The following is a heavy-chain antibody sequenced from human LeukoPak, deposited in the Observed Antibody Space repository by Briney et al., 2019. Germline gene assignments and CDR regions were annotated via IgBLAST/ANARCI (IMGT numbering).Heavy chain of an antibody. D-gene: IGHD6-19*01. CDR3: AKDAEQWLLTGPYDY. J-gene: IGHJ4*02. Sequence: GGSLRLSRAASGFTFSSYGMHWVRQAPGKGLEWVAVISYDGSNKYYADSVKGRFTISRDNSKNTLYLQMNSLRAEDTAVYYCAKDAEQWLLTGPYDYWGQGALVTVSS. CDR2: ISYDGSNK. V-gene: IGHV3-30*18. CDR1: GFTFSSYG.